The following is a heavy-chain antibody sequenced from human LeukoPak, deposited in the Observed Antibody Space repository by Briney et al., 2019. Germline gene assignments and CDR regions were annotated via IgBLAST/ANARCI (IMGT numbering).Heavy chain of an antibody. CDR2: FDPEDGET. V-gene: IGHV1-24*01. J-gene: IGHJ5*02. Sequence: ASVKISCKVSGYTLTELSMHWVRQAPGKGLEWMGGFDPEDGETIYAQKFQGRVTMTEDTSTDTAYMELSSLRSEDTAVYYCATEGPLGGAAAPSHWFDPWGQGTLVTVSS. CDR3: ATEGPLGGAAAPSHWFDP. D-gene: IGHD6-13*01. CDR1: GYTLTELS.